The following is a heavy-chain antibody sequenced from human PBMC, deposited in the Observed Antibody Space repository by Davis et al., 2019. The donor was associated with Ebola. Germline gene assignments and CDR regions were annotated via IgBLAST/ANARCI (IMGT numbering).Heavy chain of an antibody. J-gene: IGHJ5*02. V-gene: IGHV5-51*01. CDR1: GYSFTTYW. Sequence: GGSLRLSCKGSGYSFTTYWIGWVRQMPGKGLEWVGIVYPGNSDTRYSPSFQGQVTISADKSISTAYLQWSSLKASDTAMYYCARHKIRNWFDPWGQGTLVTVSS. CDR3: ARHKIRNWFDP. CDR2: VYPGNSDT.